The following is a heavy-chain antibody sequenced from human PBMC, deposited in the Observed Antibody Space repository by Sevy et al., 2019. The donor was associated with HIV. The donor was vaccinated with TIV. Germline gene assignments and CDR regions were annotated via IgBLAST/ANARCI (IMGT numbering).Heavy chain of an antibody. CDR3: ARDCSSTSCLWGMDV. CDR2: IKLDGSEK. CDR1: GFTFSRYW. J-gene: IGHJ6*02. V-gene: IGHV3-7*03. Sequence: GGSLRLSCAASGFTFSRYWMSWVCQAPGKGLEWVANIKLDGSEKYYVDSVKGRFTISRDNAKNSLYLQMNSLRAEDSAVYYCARDCSSTSCLWGMDVWGQGTTVTVSS. D-gene: IGHD2-2*01.